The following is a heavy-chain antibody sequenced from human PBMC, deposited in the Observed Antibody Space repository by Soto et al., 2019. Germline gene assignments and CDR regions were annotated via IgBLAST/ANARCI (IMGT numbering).Heavy chain of an antibody. J-gene: IGHJ6*02. V-gene: IGHV3-23*01. CDR3: AKDLDSSSCLGMDV. Sequence: EVQLLESGGGLVQPGRSLRLSCAASGFTFSSYAMSWVRQAPGKGLEWVSAISGSGGSTYYADSVKGRFTISRDNSKNTLYLQMNSLRAEDTAVYYCAKDLDSSSCLGMDVWGQGTTVTVSS. D-gene: IGHD6-13*01. CDR1: GFTFSSYA. CDR2: ISGSGGST.